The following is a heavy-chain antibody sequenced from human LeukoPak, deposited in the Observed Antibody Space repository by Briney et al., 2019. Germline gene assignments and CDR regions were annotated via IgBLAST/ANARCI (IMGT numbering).Heavy chain of an antibody. CDR2: IYYSGST. CDR1: GGSINSFY. D-gene: IGHD3-16*01. V-gene: IGHV4-59*08. Sequence: SETLSLTCTVSGGSINSFYWGWIRQPPGKGLEWIGYIYYSGSTSYNPSLKSRLTISVDTSKNQFSLKLSSVTAADTAVYYCALFPGEGDPFDIWGQGTMVTVSS. CDR3: ALFPGEGDPFDI. J-gene: IGHJ3*02.